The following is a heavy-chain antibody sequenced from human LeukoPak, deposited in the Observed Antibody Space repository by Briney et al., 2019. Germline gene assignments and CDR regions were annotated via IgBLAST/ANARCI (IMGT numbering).Heavy chain of an antibody. V-gene: IGHV3-7*01. CDR3: ASGRHDFLH. CDR2: INLDGTEE. J-gene: IGHJ4*02. Sequence: GGSLRLSCAASGFFFSTYWMTWVRQAPGKGLEWVANINLDGTEEHYVDSSLKGRFTISRDNAKNSLYLQMTSLRVEDTAVYYCASGRHDFLHWGQGTLVTVSS. D-gene: IGHD3/OR15-3a*01. CDR1: GFFFSTYW.